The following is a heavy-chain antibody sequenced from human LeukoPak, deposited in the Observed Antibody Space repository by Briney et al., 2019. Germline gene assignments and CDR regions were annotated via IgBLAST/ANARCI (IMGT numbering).Heavy chain of an antibody. CDR3: AKGATYYYDSSGYFDY. CDR1: GFTFSSYA. CDR2: ISGSGGST. Sequence: GGSLRLSCAASGFTFSSYAMSWVRQAPGKGLEWVSAISGSGGSTYYADSVKGRFTISRDNSKNTLYLQMNSLRAEDTAVYYCAKGATYYYDSSGYFDYWGQGTLVTVSS. V-gene: IGHV3-23*01. D-gene: IGHD3-22*01. J-gene: IGHJ4*02.